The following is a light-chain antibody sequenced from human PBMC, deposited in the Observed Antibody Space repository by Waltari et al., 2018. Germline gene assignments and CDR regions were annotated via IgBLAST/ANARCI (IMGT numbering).Light chain of an antibody. CDR3: QSTDNSATYVV. V-gene: IGLV3-25*03. J-gene: IGLJ3*02. Sequence: SYDLTQTPSVSVSPGQTARLTCPGNVLPKEYAYWYQQKPGQAPLLVIYKDSERPSEIPERFSGSSSGTTATLTISGVLPEDEADYYCQSTDNSATYVVFGGGTKLTVL. CDR2: KDS. CDR1: VLPKEY.